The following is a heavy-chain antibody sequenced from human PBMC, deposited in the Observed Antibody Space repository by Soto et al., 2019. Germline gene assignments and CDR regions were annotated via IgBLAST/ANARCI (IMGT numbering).Heavy chain of an antibody. CDR1: GFTFNTAW. D-gene: IGHD3-16*01. V-gene: IGHV3-15*07. CDR3: TTDSLFTLMLVRFDL. Sequence: GGSLRLSCAASGFTFNTAWINWVRQAPGKGLERVGRIKSKIDGGTTDFTASVKGRFAISRDDSTDMVYLQMNSLKPEDTAMYYCTTDSLFTLMLVRFDLWGHGTLVTVSS. J-gene: IGHJ4*01. CDR2: IKSKIDGGTT.